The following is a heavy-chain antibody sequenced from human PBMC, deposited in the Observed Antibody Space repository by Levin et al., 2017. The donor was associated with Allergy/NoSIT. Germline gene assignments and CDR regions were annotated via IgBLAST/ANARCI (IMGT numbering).Heavy chain of an antibody. CDR1: GFTVSTNY. J-gene: IGHJ4*02. V-gene: IGHV3-53*01. CDR2: IYSGGNT. CDR3: ARDLGRRGDS. Sequence: GGSLRLSCAASGFTVSTNYMSWVRQAPGKGLEWVSLIYSGGNTYYADSVKGRFTISRDNSKNTVYLQLNNLRADDTAVYYCARDLGRRGDSWGQGTLVTVSS. D-gene: IGHD3-16*01.